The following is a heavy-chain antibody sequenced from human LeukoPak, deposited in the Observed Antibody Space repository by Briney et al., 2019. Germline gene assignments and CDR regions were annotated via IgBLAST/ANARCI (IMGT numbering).Heavy chain of an antibody. Sequence: ASVKVSCKASGYTFTSYYMHWVRQAPGQGLEWMGIINPSGGSTSYAQKFQGRVTMTRDTSTSTAYMELRSLRSDDTAVYYCARDYDFWSGYRRFDPWGQGTLVTVSS. CDR3: ARDYDFWSGYRRFDP. CDR1: GYTFTSYY. D-gene: IGHD3-3*01. V-gene: IGHV1-46*01. J-gene: IGHJ5*02. CDR2: INPSGGST.